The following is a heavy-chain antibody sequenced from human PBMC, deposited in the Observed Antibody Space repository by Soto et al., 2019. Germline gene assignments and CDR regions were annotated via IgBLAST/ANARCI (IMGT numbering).Heavy chain of an antibody. CDR2: ISAYNGNT. CDR3: ARGGVGIAAAGTGWFDP. J-gene: IGHJ5*02. CDR1: GYTFTSNG. D-gene: IGHD6-13*01. Sequence: ASVKVSCKASGYTFTSNGISWVRQAPGQGLEWMGWISAYNGNTNYAQKLQGRVTMTTDTSTSTAYMELRSLRSDDTAVYYCARGGVGIAAAGTGWFDPWGQGTLVTVSS. V-gene: IGHV1-18*01.